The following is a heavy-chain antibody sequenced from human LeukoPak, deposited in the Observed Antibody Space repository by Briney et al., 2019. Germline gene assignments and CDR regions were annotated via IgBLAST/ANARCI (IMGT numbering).Heavy chain of an antibody. J-gene: IGHJ4*02. D-gene: IGHD6-19*01. CDR1: GGSFSGYY. V-gene: IGHV4-34*01. CDR2: INHSGST. Sequence: SETLPLTCAVYGGSFSGYYWSWIRQPPGKGLEWIGEINHSGSTNYNPSLKSRVTISVDTSKNQFSLKLSSVTAADTAVYYCARAPLDSSGWYPEGLDYWGQGALVTVSS. CDR3: ARAPLDSSGWYPEGLDY.